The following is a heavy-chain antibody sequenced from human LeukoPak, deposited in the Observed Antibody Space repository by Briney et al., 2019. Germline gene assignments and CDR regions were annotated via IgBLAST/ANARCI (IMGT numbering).Heavy chain of an antibody. J-gene: IGHJ6*02. CDR2: MYSGGST. CDR3: ARDGRASSGYDYRPYYYYGMDV. CDR1: GFTVSNSY. Sequence: GGSLRLSCAASGFTVSNSYMSWVRQAPGKGLEWVSVMYSGGSTYYADSVRGRFTISRDNSKNTLYLQMNSLRAEDTAVYYCARDGRASSGYDYRPYYYYGMDVWGQGTTVTVS. V-gene: IGHV3-66*01. D-gene: IGHD5-12*01.